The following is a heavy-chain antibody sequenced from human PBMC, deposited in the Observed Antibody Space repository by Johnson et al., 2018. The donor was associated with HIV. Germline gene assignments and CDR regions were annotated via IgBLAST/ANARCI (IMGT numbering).Heavy chain of an antibody. CDR3: VRVELGAFDI. D-gene: IGHD1-7*01. J-gene: IGHJ3*02. V-gene: IGHV3-9*01. CDR1: GFTFDDYA. Sequence: VQLVESGGGVVQPGRSLRLSCAASGFTFDDYAMHWVRQAPGKGLEWVSGISWNSGSIGYADSVKGRFTISRDDSKNSLYLQMNSLKTEDTAVYYCVRVELGAFDIWGQGTVVTVSS. CDR2: ISWNSGSI.